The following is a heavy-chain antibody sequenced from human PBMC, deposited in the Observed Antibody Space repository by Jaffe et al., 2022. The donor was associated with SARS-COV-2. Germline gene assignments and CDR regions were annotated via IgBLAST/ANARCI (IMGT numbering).Heavy chain of an antibody. Sequence: EVQLVESGGGVVRPGGSLRLSCAASGFTFDDYGMSWVRQAPGKGLEWVSGINWNGGSTGYADSVKGRFTISRDNAKNSLYLQMNSLRAEDTALYHCARVGLMSGSSGWAPNDYWGQGTLVTVSS. J-gene: IGHJ4*02. CDR3: ARVGLMSGSSGWAPNDY. D-gene: IGHD6-19*01. CDR1: GFTFDDYG. V-gene: IGHV3-20*01. CDR2: INWNGGST.